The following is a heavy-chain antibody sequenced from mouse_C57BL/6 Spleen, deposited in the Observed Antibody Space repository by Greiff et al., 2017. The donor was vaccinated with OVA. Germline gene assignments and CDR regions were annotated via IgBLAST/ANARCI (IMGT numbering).Heavy chain of an antibody. V-gene: IGHV1-61*01. CDR2: IYPSDSET. CDR1: GYTFTSYW. CDR3: AREFYYGSSYAMDY. Sequence: QVQLQQSGAELVRPGSSVKLSCKASGYTFTSYWMDWVKQRPGQGLEWIGNIYPSDSETHYNQKFKDKATLTVDKSSSTAYMQLSSLTSEDSAVYYCAREFYYGSSYAMDYWGQGTSVTVSS. J-gene: IGHJ4*01. D-gene: IGHD1-1*01.